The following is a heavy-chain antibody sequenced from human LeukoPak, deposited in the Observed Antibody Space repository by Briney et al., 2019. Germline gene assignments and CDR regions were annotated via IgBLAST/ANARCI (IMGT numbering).Heavy chain of an antibody. J-gene: IGHJ5*02. Sequence: GGSLRLSCAASEFTFSSYSMNWVRQAPGKGLEWVSYITNSGNSKSYADSVKGRFTISRDNAKNSLYLQMNSLRAEDTALYHCAREITMARGDINWFDPWGQGTLVTVSS. CDR1: EFTFSSYS. D-gene: IGHD3-10*01. V-gene: IGHV3-48*04. CDR3: AREITMARGDINWFDP. CDR2: ITNSGNSK.